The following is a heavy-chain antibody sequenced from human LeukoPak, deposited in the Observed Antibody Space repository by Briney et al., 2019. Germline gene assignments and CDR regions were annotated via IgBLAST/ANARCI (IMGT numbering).Heavy chain of an antibody. CDR3: AKDLRGTLSSRGPFEY. CDR1: GSTFSSYA. Sequence: PGGSLRLSCAASGSTFSSYAMSWVRQAPEKGLEWVSAISGNGDITYYADTVKGRFSGSRDNSKNTLYLQLNSLRAEDTAVYYCAKDLRGTLSSRGPFEYWGQGTLVTVSS. J-gene: IGHJ4*02. CDR2: ISGNGDIT. D-gene: IGHD1-1*01. V-gene: IGHV3-23*01.